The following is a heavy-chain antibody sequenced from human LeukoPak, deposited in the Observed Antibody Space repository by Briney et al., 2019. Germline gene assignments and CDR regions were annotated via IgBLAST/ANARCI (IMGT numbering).Heavy chain of an antibody. J-gene: IGHJ4*02. Sequence: SETLSLTCTVSGGSISSFFWSWIRQPPGKGLEWIGYISDIGSTNYNPSLKSRVTISVDKSKNQISLKLSSVTTADTAVYYCASATETFDFWGQGTLVTVSS. CDR3: ASATETFDF. V-gene: IGHV4-59*13. CDR2: ISDIGST. D-gene: IGHD2-15*01. CDR1: GGSISSFF.